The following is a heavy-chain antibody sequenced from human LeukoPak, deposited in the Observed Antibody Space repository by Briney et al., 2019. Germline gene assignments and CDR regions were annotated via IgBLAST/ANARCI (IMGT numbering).Heavy chain of an antibody. J-gene: IGHJ4*02. V-gene: IGHV4-38-2*01. Sequence: KPSETLSLTCAVSGYSINTGRYWGWIRQPPGKGLEWIGSVYHSGTTFYNPSLKSRLTISVDTSKNQFSLKLSSVTAADTAVYYCARGDVLLWFGEPITTYFDYWGQGTLVTVSS. CDR1: GYSINTGRY. CDR2: VYHSGTT. CDR3: ARGDVLLWFGEPITTYFDY. D-gene: IGHD3-10*01.